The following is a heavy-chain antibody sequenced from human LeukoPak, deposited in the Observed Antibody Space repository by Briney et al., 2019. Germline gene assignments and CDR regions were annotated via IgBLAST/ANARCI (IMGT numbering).Heavy chain of an antibody. CDR1: GFTFSSYD. J-gene: IGHJ2*01. CDR3: ARATNSGPWGYSDL. CDR2: IGTAGDT. D-gene: IGHD5-12*01. V-gene: IGHV3-13*01. Sequence: GGSLRLSCAASGFTFSSYDMHWVRQATGKGLEWVSAIGTAGDTYYPGSVKGRFTISRENAKNSLYLQMNSLRAGDTAVYYCARATNSGPWGYSDLWGRGTLVTVSS.